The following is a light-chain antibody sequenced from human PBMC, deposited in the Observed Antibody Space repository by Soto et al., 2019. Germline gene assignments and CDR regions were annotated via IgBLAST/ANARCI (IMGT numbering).Light chain of an antibody. Sequence: IVMTQSPDSLAVSLGERVTINCKSSQSILYTSNNKNYFNKNYLAWYQQKPGQPPKLLISWASSRESGVPDRFSGSGSGTDFTLTISSLQAEDVAVYYCQQYFGTPRTFAQGTKVEIK. CDR2: WAS. J-gene: IGKJ1*01. V-gene: IGKV4-1*01. CDR3: QQYFGTPRT. CDR1: QSILYTSNNKNYFNKNY.